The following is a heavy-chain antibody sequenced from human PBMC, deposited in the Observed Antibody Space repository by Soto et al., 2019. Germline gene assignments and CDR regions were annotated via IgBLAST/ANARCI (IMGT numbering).Heavy chain of an antibody. CDR3: ARDYSGSGRFDH. CDR2: IHHSVGT. CDR1: GGSITIGGYS. Sequence: SATLSLTCVVSGGSITIGGYSWSWIRQPPGKGLEWIGNIHHSVGTHQNPSLKSRVTMSIDRSKNQFSLTMTSVTAADTAVYYCARDYSGSGRFDHWGQGTLVTVSS. J-gene: IGHJ4*02. D-gene: IGHD3-10*01. V-gene: IGHV4-30-2*01.